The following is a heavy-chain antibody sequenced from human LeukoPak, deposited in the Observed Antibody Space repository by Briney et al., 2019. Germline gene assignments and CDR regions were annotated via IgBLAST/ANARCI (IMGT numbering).Heavy chain of an antibody. D-gene: IGHD5-12*01. J-gene: IGHJ4*02. CDR3: ARVAYSGFEDYFEY. V-gene: IGHV3-33*01. Sequence: GGSLRLSCAASGFAFSEFGMHWVRQAPGKGLERMAVIGHDGSYQYCEESVKGRFTISRDNSKNTLYLQMDSLRGEDTAVYFCARVAYSGFEDYFEYWGQGVLVTVSS. CDR1: GFAFSEFG. CDR2: IGHDGSYQ.